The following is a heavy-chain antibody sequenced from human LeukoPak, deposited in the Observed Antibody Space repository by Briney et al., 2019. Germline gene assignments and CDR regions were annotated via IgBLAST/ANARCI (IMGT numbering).Heavy chain of an antibody. CDR2: MNPNSGST. Sequence: APVKVSCKASGYTFTSYDINWVRQATGQGLEWMGWMNPNSGSTGYAQKFQGRVTMTRNTSISTAYMELSSLRSEDTAVYYCARAISSSWYEYYFDYWGQGTLVTVSS. J-gene: IGHJ4*02. CDR1: GYTFTSYD. CDR3: ARAISSSWYEYYFDY. V-gene: IGHV1-8*01. D-gene: IGHD6-13*01.